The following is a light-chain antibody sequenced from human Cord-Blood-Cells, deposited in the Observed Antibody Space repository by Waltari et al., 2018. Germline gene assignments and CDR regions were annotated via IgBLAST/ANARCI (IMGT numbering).Light chain of an antibody. CDR3: CSYAGSSTLV. Sequence: QSALTQPASVSGSPGQSLTISCTGPSSAVGSYNLVSWYQQHPGKAPKLMIYEVSKRPSGVSNRFSGSKSGNTASLTISGLQAEDEADYYCCSYAGSSTLVFGGGTKLTVL. J-gene: IGLJ2*01. CDR1: SSAVGSYNL. V-gene: IGLV2-23*02. CDR2: EVS.